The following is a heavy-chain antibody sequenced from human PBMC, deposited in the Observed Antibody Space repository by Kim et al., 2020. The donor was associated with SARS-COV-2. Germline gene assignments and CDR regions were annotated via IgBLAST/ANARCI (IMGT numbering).Heavy chain of an antibody. CDR3: AKGEQWRY. J-gene: IGHJ4*02. V-gene: IGHV3-53*01. Sequence: GGSLRLSCAASAFTVSSNYMSWVRQAPGKGLEWVSVIYSGGSTYYADSVMGRFTVSRDNSKNTLYLQMNSLRAEDTAVYYCAKGEQWRYWGQGTLVTVSS. CDR1: AFTVSSNY. D-gene: IGHD6-19*01. CDR2: IYSGGST.